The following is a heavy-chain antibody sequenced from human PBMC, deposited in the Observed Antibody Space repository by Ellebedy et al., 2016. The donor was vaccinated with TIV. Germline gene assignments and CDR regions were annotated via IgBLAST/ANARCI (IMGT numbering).Heavy chain of an antibody. CDR1: GFTVNNNY. J-gene: IGHJ4*02. Sequence: GESLKISXAASGFTVNNNYMSWVRRAPGKGLEWVLVIYTGSQTYYADSVKGRFTISRDDSKTTMYLEMDSLRIEDTALYYCAKWSGYRGGGYYSDYWGQGTLVTVSS. V-gene: IGHV3-66*02. D-gene: IGHD5-12*01. CDR3: AKWSGYRGGGYYSDY. CDR2: IYTGSQT.